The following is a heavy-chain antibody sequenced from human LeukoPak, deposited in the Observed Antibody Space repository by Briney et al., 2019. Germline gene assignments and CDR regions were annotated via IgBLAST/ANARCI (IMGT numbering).Heavy chain of an antibody. Sequence: SETLSLTCTVSGGSISSYYWSWIRQPPGKGLEWIGYIYYSGSTNYNPSLKNRVTISLDTSKNQFSLKLSSVTAADTAVYYCARSELLWFGGVNSGFDYWGQGTLVTVSS. CDR1: GGSISSYY. J-gene: IGHJ4*02. D-gene: IGHD3-10*01. CDR2: IYYSGST. V-gene: IGHV4-59*01. CDR3: ARSELLWFGGVNSGFDY.